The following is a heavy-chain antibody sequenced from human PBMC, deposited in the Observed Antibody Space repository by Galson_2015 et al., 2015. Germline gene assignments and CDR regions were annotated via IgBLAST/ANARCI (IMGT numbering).Heavy chain of an antibody. V-gene: IGHV3-33*01. J-gene: IGHJ6*02. CDR3: ARGPGNIWFGEFVDLGMDV. CDR2: IWYDGSNK. Sequence: SLRLSCAASGFTFSSYGMHWVRQAPGKGLEWVAVIWYDGSNKYYADSVKGRFTISRDNSKNTLYLQMNSLRAEDTAVYYCARGPGNIWFGEFVDLGMDVWGQGTTVTVSS. D-gene: IGHD3-10*01. CDR1: GFTFSSYG.